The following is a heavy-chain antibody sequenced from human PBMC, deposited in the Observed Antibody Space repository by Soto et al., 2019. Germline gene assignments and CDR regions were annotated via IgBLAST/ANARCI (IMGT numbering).Heavy chain of an antibody. D-gene: IGHD5-12*01. CDR1: GFSFSSFW. CDR3: VRGYSDYTDYFDY. CDR2: IKQDGSVK. V-gene: IGHV3-7*03. Sequence: SLRLSCASSGFSFSSFWMIWVRQAPGKGLEWVAIIKQDGSVKHYVDSVKGRFTVSRDNAEKSLYLQMDSLRPDDTALYYCVRGYSDYTDYFDYWGQGALVTVSS. J-gene: IGHJ4*02.